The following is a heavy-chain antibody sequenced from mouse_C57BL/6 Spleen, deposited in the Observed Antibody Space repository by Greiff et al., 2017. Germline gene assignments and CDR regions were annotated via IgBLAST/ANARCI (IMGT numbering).Heavy chain of an antibody. CDR1: GYTFTSYG. CDR3: AEAY. Sequence: VQLQQSGAELARPGASVKLSCKASGYTFTSYGISWVKQRTGQGLEWIGEIYPRRGDTYYNEKFKDKATLTADKSSSTAYMELRSLTSEDSAVYFCAEAYWGQGTLVTVSA. J-gene: IGHJ3*01. V-gene: IGHV1-81*01. CDR2: IYPRRGDT.